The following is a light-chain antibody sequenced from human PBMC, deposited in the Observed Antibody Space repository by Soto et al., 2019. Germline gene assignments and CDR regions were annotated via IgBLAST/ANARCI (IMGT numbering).Light chain of an antibody. CDR1: SSDVGAYNY. CDR3: GSYTTSSNYV. J-gene: IGLJ1*01. V-gene: IGLV2-14*01. CDR2: DVS. Sequence: QSVLTQPASVSGSPGQSITISCTETSSDVGAYNYVSWYQQHPGKAPKLMIYDVSHRPSGVSHRFSGSKSGNTASLTISGLQAEDEADYYCGSYTTSSNYVLGTGTKVTV.